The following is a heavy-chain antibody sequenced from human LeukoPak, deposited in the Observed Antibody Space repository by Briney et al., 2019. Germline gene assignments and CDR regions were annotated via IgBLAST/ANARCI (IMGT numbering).Heavy chain of an antibody. CDR3: ARRWNYGVNDYIDV. J-gene: IGHJ6*03. D-gene: IGHD1-7*01. V-gene: IGHV4-34*01. CDR1: GGSFSNYY. CDR2: INDSGRI. Sequence: SETLSLTCGVFGGSFSNYYWSWIRRPPGKGLEWLGEINDSGRINYNPALMSRVTISVATSKSQFSLELTSVSAADTALYYCARRWNYGVNDYIDVWGEGATVTVSS.